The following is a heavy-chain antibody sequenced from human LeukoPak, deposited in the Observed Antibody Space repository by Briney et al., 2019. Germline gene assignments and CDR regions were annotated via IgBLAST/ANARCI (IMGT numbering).Heavy chain of an antibody. CDR1: GGSISSYH. Sequence: SETLSLTCTVSGGSISSYHWSWIRQPPGKGLEWIGYIYYSGSTNYNPSLKSRVTISVDTSKNQFSLRLSSVTAADTAVYYCARSGIYSSSPYDYWGQGTLVTVSS. J-gene: IGHJ4*02. D-gene: IGHD6-6*01. V-gene: IGHV4-59*01. CDR3: ARSGIYSSSPYDY. CDR2: IYYSGST.